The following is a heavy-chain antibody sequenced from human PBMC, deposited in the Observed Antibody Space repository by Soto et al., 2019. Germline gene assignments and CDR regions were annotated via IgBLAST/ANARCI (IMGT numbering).Heavy chain of an antibody. J-gene: IGHJ2*01. CDR2: INHSGST. Sequence: QVQLQQWGAGLLKPSETLSLTCAVYGGSFSGYYWSWIRQPPGKGLEWIGEINHSGSTNYNPSLKSRVTISVDTSKNQFALKLSSVTAADTAVYYCVRGRRGGKKAYWYFDLWGRGTLFTVSS. D-gene: IGHD2-15*01. V-gene: IGHV4-34*01. CDR1: GGSFSGYY. CDR3: VRGRRGGKKAYWYFDL.